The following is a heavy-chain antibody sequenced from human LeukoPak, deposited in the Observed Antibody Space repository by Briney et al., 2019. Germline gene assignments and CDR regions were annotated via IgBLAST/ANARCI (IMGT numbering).Heavy chain of an antibody. CDR1: GFTFSSYE. CDR3: AKVTGSGSYLADAFDI. CDR2: ISGSGDST. Sequence: GGSLRLSCAASGFTFSSYEMNWVRQAPGKGLEWGSSISGSGDSTYHADSVRGRFTVSRDNSKNTLYLQMKSLRAEDTAVYYCAKVTGSGSYLADAFDIWGHGTVVSVSS. J-gene: IGHJ3*02. V-gene: IGHV3-23*01. D-gene: IGHD3-10*01.